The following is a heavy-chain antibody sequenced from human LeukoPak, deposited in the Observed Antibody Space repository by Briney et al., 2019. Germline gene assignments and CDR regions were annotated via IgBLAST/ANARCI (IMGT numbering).Heavy chain of an antibody. CDR2: IKSKTDGGTT. CDR3: TTDGYGDRDY. D-gene: IGHD4-17*01. CDR1: GFTFSNAW. Sequence: GGSLRLSCAASGFTFSNAWMNWVRQAPGKGLEWDGRIKSKTDGGTTDYAAPVKGRFTISRDDSKNTLYLQMNSLKTEDTAVYYCTTDGYGDRDYWGQGTLVTVSS. J-gene: IGHJ4*02. V-gene: IGHV3-15*07.